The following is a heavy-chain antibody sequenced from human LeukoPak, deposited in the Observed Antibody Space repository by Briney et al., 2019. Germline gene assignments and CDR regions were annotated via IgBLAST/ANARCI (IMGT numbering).Heavy chain of an antibody. CDR2: IYHSGST. D-gene: IGHD1-26*01. J-gene: IGHJ3*02. CDR1: GYSISSGYY. CDR3: ARDKLLGAFDI. Sequence: SETLSLTCTVSGYSISSGYYWGWIRQPPGKGLEWIGSIYHSGSTYYNPSLKSRVTISVDTSKNQFSLKLSSVTAADTAVYYCARDKLLGAFDIWGQGTMVTVSS. V-gene: IGHV4-38-2*02.